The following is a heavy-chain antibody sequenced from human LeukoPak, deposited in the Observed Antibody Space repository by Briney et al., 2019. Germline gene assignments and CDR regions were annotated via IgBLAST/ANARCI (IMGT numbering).Heavy chain of an antibody. Sequence: SQTLSLTCTVSGGSISSGGYYWSWIRQPPGKGLKWIGYIYHSGSTYYNPSLKSRVTISVDRSKNQFSLKLSSVTAADTAVYYCARYTADYSPRDAFDIWGQGTMVTVSS. CDR3: ARYTADYSPRDAFDI. V-gene: IGHV4-30-2*01. D-gene: IGHD4-11*01. J-gene: IGHJ3*02. CDR1: GGSISSGGYY. CDR2: IYHSGST.